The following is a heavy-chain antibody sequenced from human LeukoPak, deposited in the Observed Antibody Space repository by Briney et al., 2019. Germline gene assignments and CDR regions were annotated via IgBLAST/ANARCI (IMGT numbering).Heavy chain of an antibody. CDR1: GFTFGSHA. V-gene: IGHV3-23*01. CDR3: GKTTVGYSSGQKPAWPVDY. CDR2: IFGSGGSP. Sequence: PGGSLRLSCEASGFTFGSHAMYWVRQAPGKGLEWVAGIFGSGGSPHYADPVKGRLTISRDNSRKTVYLQMTRLRAEDTAVYYCGKTTVGYSSGQKPAWPVDYWGQGTLVTVSS. J-gene: IGHJ4*02. D-gene: IGHD5-18*01.